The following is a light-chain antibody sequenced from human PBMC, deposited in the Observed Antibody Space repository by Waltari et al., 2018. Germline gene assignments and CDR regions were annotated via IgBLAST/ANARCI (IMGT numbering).Light chain of an antibody. V-gene: IGKV2-30*01. CDR3: MQGTHWPLT. J-gene: IGKJ4*01. Sequence: DVVLTQSPLSLPVTLGQPASISCRSSQSLVYGDGHTDLAWFLQRPGQSPRRLIYQISNRDSGVPDRFSGSGSATYFTLKISRVEAEDVGVYYCMQGTHWPLTLGGGTKVEI. CDR1: QSLVYGDGHTD. CDR2: QIS.